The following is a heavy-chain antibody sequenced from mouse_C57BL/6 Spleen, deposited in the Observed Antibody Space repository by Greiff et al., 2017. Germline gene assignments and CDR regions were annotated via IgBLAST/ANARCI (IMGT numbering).Heavy chain of an antibody. CDR1: GYTFTDYE. CDR2: IDPETGGT. V-gene: IGHV1-15*01. CDR3: TITTGY. D-gene: IGHD1-1*01. Sequence: QVQLKQSGAELVRPGASVTLSCKASGYTFTDYEMHWVKQTPVHGLEWIGAIDPETGGTAYNQKFKGKAILTADKSSSTAYMELRSLTSEDSAVYYCTITTGYWGQGTTLTVSS. J-gene: IGHJ2*01.